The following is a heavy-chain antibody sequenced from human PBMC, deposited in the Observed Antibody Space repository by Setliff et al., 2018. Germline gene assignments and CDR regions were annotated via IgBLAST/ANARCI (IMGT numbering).Heavy chain of an antibody. CDR1: YYSISSGYY. CDR2: MYHSGST. V-gene: IGHV4-38-2*01. D-gene: IGHD3-16*01. CDR3: ARPHGGDYAFDI. Sequence: SETLSLTCAVSYYSISSGYYWGWIRQPPGKGLEWIGSMYHSGSTYYSPSLESRVTISVDMSKNHLSLKLTSVTAADTAVYYCARPHGGDYAFDIWGQGRMVTVS. J-gene: IGHJ3*02.